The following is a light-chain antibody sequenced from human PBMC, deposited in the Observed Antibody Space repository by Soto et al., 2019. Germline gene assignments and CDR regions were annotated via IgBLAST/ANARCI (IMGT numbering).Light chain of an antibody. CDR2: KXS. J-gene: IGKJ1*01. Sequence: DIHWTSSPITXSRPGGFRIAMPCRASETIXXCLXXXQQXXGXAPKXXXDKXSTLKRGGPSRLSGSGSGTEFTLPISSLQPDDFATYYCQQYNSFPWTFGLGTKVDIK. CDR1: ETIXXC. V-gene: IGKV1-5*03. CDR3: QQYNSFPWT.